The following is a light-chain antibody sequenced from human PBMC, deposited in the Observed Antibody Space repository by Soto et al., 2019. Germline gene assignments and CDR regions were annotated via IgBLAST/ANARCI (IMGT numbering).Light chain of an antibody. CDR1: QIVGKW. CDR3: QQYNSFPWT. CDR2: DVS. J-gene: IGKJ1*01. Sequence: DIQMTQSPSNLSASVGDTVTITCRASQIVGKWLAWYQQKPGKAPKLLINDVSNLEIGVPSRFNGSRSETEFTLTIRNLQPDDFATYYCQQYNSFPWTFGLGTKVDIK. V-gene: IGKV1-5*01.